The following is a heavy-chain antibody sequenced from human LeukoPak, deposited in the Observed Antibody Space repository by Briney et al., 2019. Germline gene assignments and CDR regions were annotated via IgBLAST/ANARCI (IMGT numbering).Heavy chain of an antibody. CDR3: ARSRITTIVVHDAFDI. V-gene: IGHV5-51*01. D-gene: IGHD3-22*01. CDR2: IYPGDSDT. Sequence: GESLKISCKGSGYSFTSYWIGWVRQMPGKGLEWMGIIYPGDSDTRYSPSFQGQVTISADKSISTAYLQWSSLKASDTAMYYCARSRITTIVVHDAFDIWGQGTMVTVSS. CDR1: GYSFTSYW. J-gene: IGHJ3*02.